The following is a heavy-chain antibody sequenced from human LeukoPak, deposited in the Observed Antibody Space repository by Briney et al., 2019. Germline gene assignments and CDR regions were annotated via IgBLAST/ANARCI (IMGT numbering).Heavy chain of an antibody. Sequence: GGSLRLSCAASGFTVSSNYMSWVRQAPGKGLEWVAVIWYDGSNKYYADSVKGRFTISRDNSKNTLYLQMNSLRAEDTAVYYCARDLDYGGNSNFPFDYWGQGTLVTVSS. D-gene: IGHD4-23*01. V-gene: IGHV3-33*08. J-gene: IGHJ4*02. CDR3: ARDLDYGGNSNFPFDY. CDR1: GFTVSSNY. CDR2: IWYDGSNK.